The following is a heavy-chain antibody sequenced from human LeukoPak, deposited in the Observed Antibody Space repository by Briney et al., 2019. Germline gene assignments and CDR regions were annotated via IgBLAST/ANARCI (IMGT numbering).Heavy chain of an antibody. CDR1: GGTFSSYA. V-gene: IGHV1-69*05. J-gene: IGHJ3*02. CDR3: ARELAAYDAFDI. Sequence: GASVKVSCKASGGTFSSYAISWVRQAPGQGLEWMGGIIPIFGTANYAQKFQGRVTITTDESTSTAYMELSSLRSEDTAVYYCARELAAYDAFDIWGQGTMVTVSS. CDR2: IIPIFGTA. D-gene: IGHD6-6*01.